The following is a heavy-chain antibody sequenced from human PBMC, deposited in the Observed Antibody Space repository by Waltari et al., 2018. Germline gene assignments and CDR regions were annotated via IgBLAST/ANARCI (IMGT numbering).Heavy chain of an antibody. CDR1: GFTFSSYS. CDR3: ASAYGDYFVYYYGMDV. Sequence: EVQLVESGGGLVQPGGSLRLSCAASGFTFSSYSMNWVRTAPGKGLEWVSYISSSSSTIYYADSVKGRFTISRDNAKNSLYLQMNSLRAEDTAVYYCASAYGDYFVYYYGMDVWGQGTTVTVSS. D-gene: IGHD4-17*01. V-gene: IGHV3-48*01. CDR2: ISSSSSTI. J-gene: IGHJ6*02.